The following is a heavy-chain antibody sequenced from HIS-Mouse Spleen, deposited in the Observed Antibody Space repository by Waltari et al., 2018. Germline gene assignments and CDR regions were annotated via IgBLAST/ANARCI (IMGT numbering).Heavy chain of an antibody. CDR1: GGSISSSSYY. CDR2: IYYNGST. Sequence: QLQLQESGPGLVKPSETLSLTCTVSGGSISSSSYYWGWIRQPPGKGMEWIGSIYYNGSTYSHPSLKSRVAISVDTSKNQCSMKLSSVTAADTAVYYCAREIPYSSSWYDWYFDLWGRGTLVTVSS. J-gene: IGHJ2*01. V-gene: IGHV4-39*07. CDR3: AREIPYSSSWYDWYFDL. D-gene: IGHD6-13*01.